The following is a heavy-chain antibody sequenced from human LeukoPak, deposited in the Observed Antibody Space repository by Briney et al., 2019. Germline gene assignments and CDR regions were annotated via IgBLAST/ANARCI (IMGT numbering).Heavy chain of an antibody. J-gene: IGHJ4*02. CDR2: INPNSGGT. V-gene: IGHV1-2*02. D-gene: IGHD6-6*01. CDR1: GYTFTGYY. Sequence: ASVKVSCKASGYTFTGYYMHWVRQAPGQGLEWMGWINPNSGGTNYAQKFQGRFTMTRDTSISTAYMELSRLRSDDTAVYYCATDFGYTSSSGAFDYWGQGTLVTVSS. CDR3: ATDFGYTSSSGAFDY.